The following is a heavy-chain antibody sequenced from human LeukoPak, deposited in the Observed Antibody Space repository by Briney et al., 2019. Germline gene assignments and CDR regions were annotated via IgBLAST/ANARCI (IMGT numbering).Heavy chain of an antibody. CDR3: AKDRDILTGYYQSQFDY. CDR1: GFTFSSYA. D-gene: IGHD3-9*01. Sequence: GGSLRLSCAASGFTFSSYAMSWVRQAPGKGLEWVSAISGSGGSTYYADSVKGRFTISRDNSKNTLYLQINSLRAEDTAVYYRAKDRDILTGYYQSQFDYWGQGTLVTVSS. V-gene: IGHV3-23*01. CDR2: ISGSGGST. J-gene: IGHJ4*02.